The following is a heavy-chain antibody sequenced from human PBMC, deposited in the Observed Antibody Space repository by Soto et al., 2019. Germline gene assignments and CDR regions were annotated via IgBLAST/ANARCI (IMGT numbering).Heavy chain of an antibody. D-gene: IGHD4-17*01. CDR3: ARINYGDSFYGLDV. Sequence: SETLSLTCGVYGGSFSDYYWNWIRQPPGKGLEWIGEINQSGGTHYNPSLKSRVTILVDTSRNQFSLKLTSVTVADTAVYYCARINYGDSFYGLDVWGQGTTVTVSS. CDR1: GGSFSDYY. V-gene: IGHV4-34*01. CDR2: INQSGGT. J-gene: IGHJ6*02.